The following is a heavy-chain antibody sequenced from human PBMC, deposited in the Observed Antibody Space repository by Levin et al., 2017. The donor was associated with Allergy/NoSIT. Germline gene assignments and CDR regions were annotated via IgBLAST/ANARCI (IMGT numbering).Heavy chain of an antibody. V-gene: IGHV3-30*18. J-gene: IGHJ3*02. CDR2: ISYDGSNK. CDR3: AKISTNYYDSSGYYSGAFDI. CDR1: GFTFSSYG. D-gene: IGHD3-22*01. Sequence: LSLTCAASGFTFSSYGMHWVRQAPGKGLEWVAVISYDGSNKYYADSVKGRFTISRDNSKNTLYLQMNSLRAEDTAVYYCAKISTNYYDSSGYYSGAFDIWGQGTMVTVSS.